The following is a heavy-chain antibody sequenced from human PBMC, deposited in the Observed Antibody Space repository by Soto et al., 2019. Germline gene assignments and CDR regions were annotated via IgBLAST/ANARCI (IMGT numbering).Heavy chain of an antibody. V-gene: IGHV4-39*01. CDR1: GVSNSDTGYY. Sequence: SETLSLTCNVSGVSNSDTGYYWGWIRQPPGKGLEWIGTIYFSGTTFYNPSLKSRLTISVDTSKNQFSLRLRSVTAADTAVYYCARHGSYWGQGTLVTVSS. CDR3: ARHGSY. J-gene: IGHJ4*02. CDR2: IYFSGTT.